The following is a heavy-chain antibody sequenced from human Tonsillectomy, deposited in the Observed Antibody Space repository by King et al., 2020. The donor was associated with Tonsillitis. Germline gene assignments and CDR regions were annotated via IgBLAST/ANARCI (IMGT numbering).Heavy chain of an antibody. CDR2: IRSKAKSYET. V-gene: IGHV3-73*01. Sequence: VQLVESGGGLVQPGGSLKLSCAASGFTFSGSAMHWVRQASGKGLEWVGRIRSKAKSYETAYAASGKGRFTISRDDSKSTAYLQMNSLKTEDTAVYYCTRHGYSGSYYYYYYMDVWGKGTTVTVSS. CDR3: TRHGYSGSYYYYYYMDV. D-gene: IGHD1-26*01. CDR1: GFTFSGSA. J-gene: IGHJ6*03.